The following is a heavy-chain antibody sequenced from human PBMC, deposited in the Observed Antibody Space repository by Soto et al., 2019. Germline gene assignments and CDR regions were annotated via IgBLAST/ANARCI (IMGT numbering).Heavy chain of an antibody. CDR2: INAGNGNT. V-gene: IGHV1-3*01. CDR3: ASPIWFGDLKHY. CDR1: GYTFTSYA. J-gene: IGHJ4*02. Sequence: ASVKVSCKASGYTFTSYAMHWVRQAPGQRLEWMGWINAGNGNTKYSQKIQGRVTITRDTSASTAYIELSSLRSEDTAVYYCASPIWFGDLKHYWGQGTLVTVSS. D-gene: IGHD3-10*01.